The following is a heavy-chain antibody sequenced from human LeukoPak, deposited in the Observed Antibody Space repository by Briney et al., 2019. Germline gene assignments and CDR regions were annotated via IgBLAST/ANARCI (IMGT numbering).Heavy chain of an antibody. Sequence: PGGSLRLSCAASGFTFSNYWMHWVRQAPGKGLEWVTLISYDGTNKYYGASVKGRFTISRDNSKNTLYLQMNSLRPDDTAVYYCARDRGWSQTYGSGTYGLDYWGQGMLVTVSS. CDR2: ISYDGTNK. CDR1: GFTFSNYW. D-gene: IGHD3-10*01. CDR3: ARDRGWSQTYGSGTYGLDY. V-gene: IGHV3-30*03. J-gene: IGHJ4*02.